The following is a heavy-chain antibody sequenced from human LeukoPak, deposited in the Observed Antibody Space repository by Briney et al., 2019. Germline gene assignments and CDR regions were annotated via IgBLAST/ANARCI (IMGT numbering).Heavy chain of an antibody. D-gene: IGHD6-19*01. V-gene: IGHV1-69*04. CDR3: ARDVEVAGLRGFDY. CDR2: IIPILGIA. CDR1: GGTFSSYT. Sequence: ASVKVSCKASGGTFSSYTISWVRQAPGQGLEWMGRIIPILGIANYAQKFQGGVTITADKSTSTAYMELSSLRSEDTAAYYCARDVEVAGLRGFDYWGQGTLVTVSS. J-gene: IGHJ4*02.